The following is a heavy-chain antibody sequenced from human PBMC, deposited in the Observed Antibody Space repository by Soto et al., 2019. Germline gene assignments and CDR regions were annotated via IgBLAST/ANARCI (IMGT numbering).Heavy chain of an antibody. Sequence: GASVKVSCKASGYTFTSYDINWVRQATGQGLEWMGWMNPNSGNTGYAQKFQGRVTMTRNTSISTAYMELSSLRSEDTAVYYCARVSYSSYPRYYYYGMDVWGQGTTVTVSS. J-gene: IGHJ6*02. CDR1: GYTFTSYD. CDR2: MNPNSGNT. CDR3: ARVSYSSYPRYYYYGMDV. V-gene: IGHV1-8*01. D-gene: IGHD6-6*01.